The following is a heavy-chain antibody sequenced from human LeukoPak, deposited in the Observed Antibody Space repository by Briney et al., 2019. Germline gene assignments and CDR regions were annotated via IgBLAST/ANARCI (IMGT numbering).Heavy chain of an antibody. Sequence: ASVKVSCKASGYAFTSYDINWVRQATGQGLEWMGWMNPNSGNTGYAQKFQGRVTMTRNTSISTAYMELSSLRSEDTLVYYCARGLTIWFGESDYYYNYTAVWAKGPRSPSP. D-gene: IGHD3-10*01. CDR1: GYAFTSYD. V-gene: IGHV1-8*01. CDR3: ARGLTIWFGESDYYYNYTAV. J-gene: IGHJ6*03. CDR2: MNPNSGNT.